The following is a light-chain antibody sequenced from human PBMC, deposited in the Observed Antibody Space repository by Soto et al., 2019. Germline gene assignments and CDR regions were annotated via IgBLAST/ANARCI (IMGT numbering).Light chain of an antibody. CDR2: GAS. CDR3: QHYGTSPGT. V-gene: IGKV3-20*01. Sequence: EIVLTQSPGTLSLSPGERATLSCRASQSISSTYLAWYQQKLGQAPRLLIYGASSRATGIPDRFGGSGSGTDFTLTISRLDPEDFAVYYCQHYGTSPGTFGQGTKVEVK. CDR1: QSISSTY. J-gene: IGKJ1*01.